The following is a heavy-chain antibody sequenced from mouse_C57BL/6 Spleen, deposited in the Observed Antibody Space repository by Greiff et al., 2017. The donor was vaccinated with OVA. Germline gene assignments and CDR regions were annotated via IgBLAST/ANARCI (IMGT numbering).Heavy chain of an antibody. J-gene: IGHJ2*01. CDR1: GFTFSSYA. D-gene: IGHD2-5*01. CDR3: ARDPAYYSNYYFDY. Sequence: EVQGVESGGGLVKPGGSLKLSCAASGFTFSSYAMSWVRQTPEKRLEWVATISDGGSYTYYPDNVKGRFTISRDNAKNNLYLQMSHLKSEDTAMYYCARDPAYYSNYYFDYWGQGTTLTVSS. CDR2: ISDGGSYT. V-gene: IGHV5-4*01.